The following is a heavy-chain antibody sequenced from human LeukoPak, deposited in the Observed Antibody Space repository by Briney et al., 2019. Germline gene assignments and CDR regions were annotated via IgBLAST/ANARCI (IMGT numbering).Heavy chain of an antibody. CDR1: GYTFTSYG. Sequence: GASVKVSCKASGYTFTSYGVSWVRQAPGQGLEWIGWINAYNGNTNYAQKLQGRVTMTTDTSTSTAYMELRSLRSDDTAVYYCARDLYYDSSGYYYVNAFDIWGQGTMVTVSS. V-gene: IGHV1-18*04. D-gene: IGHD3-22*01. CDR2: INAYNGNT. J-gene: IGHJ3*02. CDR3: ARDLYYDSSGYYYVNAFDI.